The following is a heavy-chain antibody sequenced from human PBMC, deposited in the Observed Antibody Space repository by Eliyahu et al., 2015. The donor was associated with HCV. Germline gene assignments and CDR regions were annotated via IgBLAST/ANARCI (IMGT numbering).Heavy chain of an antibody. CDR1: GGSISSSSYY. D-gene: IGHD3-22*01. V-gene: IGHV4-39*01. CDR3: ASPVPHLLTMIVDKDY. CDR2: IYYSGST. Sequence: QLQLQESGPGLVKPSETLSLTCTVXGGSISSSSYYWGWIRQPPGKGLEWIGSIYYSGSTYYNPSLKSRVTISVDTSKNQFSLKLSSVTAADTAVYYCASPVPHLLTMIVDKDYWGQGTLVTVSS. J-gene: IGHJ4*02.